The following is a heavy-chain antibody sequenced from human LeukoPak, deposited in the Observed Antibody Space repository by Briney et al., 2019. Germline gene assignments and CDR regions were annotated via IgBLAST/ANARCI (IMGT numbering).Heavy chain of an antibody. V-gene: IGHV4-31*03. CDR3: ARSRWLQDWPIDY. J-gene: IGHJ4*02. Sequence: SETLSLTCTVSGGSISSSSYYWSWIRQHPGKGLEWIGYIYYSGSTYYNPSLKSRVTISVDTSKNQFSLKLSSVTAADTAVYYCARSRWLQDWPIDYWGQGTLVTVSS. CDR2: IYYSGST. CDR1: GGSISSSSYY. D-gene: IGHD5-24*01.